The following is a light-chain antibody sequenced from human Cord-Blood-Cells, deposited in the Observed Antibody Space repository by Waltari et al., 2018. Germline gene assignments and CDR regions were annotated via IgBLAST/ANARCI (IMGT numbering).Light chain of an antibody. CDR2: QDS. CDR1: KLGDKY. J-gene: IGLJ2*01. CDR3: QAWDSSTVV. V-gene: IGLV3-1*01. Sequence: SYELTQPPSASASPGQTASITCSGSKLGDKYACWYQQKPGQSPVLVIYQDSKRPSGIPERFSGSNSGNTAPLTISGARAMDEADYYCQAWDSSTVVFGGGTKLTVL.